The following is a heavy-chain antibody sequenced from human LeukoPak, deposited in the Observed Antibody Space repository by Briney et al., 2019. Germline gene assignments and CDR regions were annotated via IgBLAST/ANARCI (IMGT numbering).Heavy chain of an antibody. D-gene: IGHD3-9*01. CDR3: ARGGRYFDWLYYPFDF. V-gene: IGHV4-59*01. CDR2: NSYSGST. Sequence: SETLSLTCTVSGASISSYYWSWIRQPPGKGLEGLGYNSYSGSTNYNPSLKSRITILVDTSKNQFSLNLSSLTAADTAVYYCARGGRYFDWLYYPFDFWGRGTLVTVSS. CDR1: GASISSYY. J-gene: IGHJ4*02.